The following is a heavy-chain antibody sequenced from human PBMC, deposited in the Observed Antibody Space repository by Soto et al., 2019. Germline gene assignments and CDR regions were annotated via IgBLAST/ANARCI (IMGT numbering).Heavy chain of an antibody. J-gene: IGHJ4*02. D-gene: IGHD6-13*01. V-gene: IGHV4-31*03. Sequence: PSETLSLTCTVSGASISSGDCYWSWIRQHPGKGLEWIGYIHSSGSPFYNPSLKSRVSISIDTSKKQFSLNLKSVTAADTAVYYCARNLAAATSEEVFDYWGQGTLVTISS. CDR2: IHSSGSP. CDR1: GASISSGDCY. CDR3: ARNLAAATSEEVFDY.